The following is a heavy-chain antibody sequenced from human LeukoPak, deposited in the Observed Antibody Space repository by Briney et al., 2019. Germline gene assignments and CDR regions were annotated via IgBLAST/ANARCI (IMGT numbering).Heavy chain of an antibody. V-gene: IGHV3-23*01. CDR3: ARGNSGNYPAYRRFDY. D-gene: IGHD1-26*01. CDR1: GFTLTNYA. CDR2: LGDSGGST. Sequence: PGGSLRLSCAASGFTLTNYAMGWVRQAPGKRLEWVSALGDSGGSTYYADSVKGRFTISRDNAKTRLYLQMNSLRDDDTAVYYCARGNSGNYPAYRRFDYWGQGTLVTVSS. J-gene: IGHJ4*02.